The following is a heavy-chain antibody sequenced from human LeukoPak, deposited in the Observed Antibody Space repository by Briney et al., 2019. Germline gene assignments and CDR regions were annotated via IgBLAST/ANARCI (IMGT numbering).Heavy chain of an antibody. CDR2: IYHSGST. CDR3: ARVGSITIFGVVPVSDAEYFQH. J-gene: IGHJ1*01. CDR1: GGSISSSSYY. Sequence: PSETLSLTCTVSGGSISSSSYYWGWIRQPPGKGLEWIGSIYHSGSTYYNPSLKSRVTISVDTSKNQFSLKLSSVTAADTAVYYCARVGSITIFGVVPVSDAEYFQHWGQGTLVTVPS. V-gene: IGHV4-39*07. D-gene: IGHD3-3*01.